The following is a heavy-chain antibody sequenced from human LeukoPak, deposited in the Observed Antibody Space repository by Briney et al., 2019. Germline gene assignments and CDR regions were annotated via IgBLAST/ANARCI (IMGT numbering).Heavy chain of an antibody. Sequence: QPGGSLRLSCAASGFTFSSYAMSWVRQAPGKGLEWVSAISGSGGSTYYADSVKGRFTVSRDNSKNTLYLQMNSLRAEDTAVYYCAKNSIAVAGNTPLTWGQGTLVTVSS. D-gene: IGHD6-19*01. CDR3: AKNSIAVAGNTPLT. V-gene: IGHV3-23*01. CDR1: GFTFSSYA. J-gene: IGHJ4*02. CDR2: ISGSGGST.